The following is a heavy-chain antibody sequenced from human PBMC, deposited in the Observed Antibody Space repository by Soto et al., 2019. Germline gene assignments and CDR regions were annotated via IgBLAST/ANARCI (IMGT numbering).Heavy chain of an antibody. J-gene: IGHJ5*02. V-gene: IGHV3-11*01. CDR2: ISSSGSTI. D-gene: IGHD6-6*01. Sequence: GGSLRLSCAASGFTFSDYYMSWIRQAPGKGLEWVSYISSSGSTIYYADSVKGRFTISRDNAKNSLYLQMNSLRAEDTAVYYCANIAAPGYNWFDPWGQGTLVTVSS. CDR3: ANIAAPGYNWFDP. CDR1: GFTFSDYY.